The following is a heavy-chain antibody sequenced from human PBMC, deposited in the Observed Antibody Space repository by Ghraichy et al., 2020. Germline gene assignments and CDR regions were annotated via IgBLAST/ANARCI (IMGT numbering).Heavy chain of an antibody. V-gene: IGHV4-34*01. J-gene: IGHJ4*02. Sequence: SETLSLTCAVYGGSFRDWFWSWIRQPPGKGLEWIGEITHFGTTNYNPSLRSRVSISVDTSENQFSLYLRSVTAADTAVYYCAPIFGGFSDFDSWGQGTLVTVSS. CDR1: GGSFRDWF. D-gene: IGHD3-3*02. CDR3: APIFGGFSDFDS. CDR2: ITHFGTT.